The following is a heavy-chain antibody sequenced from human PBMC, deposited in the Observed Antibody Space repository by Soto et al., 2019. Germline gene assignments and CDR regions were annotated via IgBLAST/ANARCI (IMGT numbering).Heavy chain of an antibody. V-gene: IGHV3-73*02. CDR3: TSHSGYYGSVY. D-gene: IGHD5-12*01. CDR1: GFTFSGSA. Sequence: EVQVVESGGGLVQPGGSLKLSCATSGFTFSGSAMHWVRQASGKGLEWVGRIRSKTYSYATGLAASVKGRFTISRDDSQNTAYLQMNGLKTEDTAVYYCTSHSGYYGSVYWGQGTLVTVSS. CDR2: IRSKTYSYAT. J-gene: IGHJ4*02.